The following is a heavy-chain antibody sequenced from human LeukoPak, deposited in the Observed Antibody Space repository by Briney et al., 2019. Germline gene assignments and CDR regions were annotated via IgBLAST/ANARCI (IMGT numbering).Heavy chain of an antibody. V-gene: IGHV4-30-4*01. D-gene: IGHD2-2*01. Sequence: SETLSLTCTVSGGSISSGDYYWSWIRQPPGKGLEWIGYIYYSGSTYYNPSLKSRVTISVDTSKNQFSLKLSSVTAADTAVYYCARVWSGQGYCSSTSCYGPFDYWGQGTLVTVSS. J-gene: IGHJ4*02. CDR3: ARVWSGQGYCSSTSCYGPFDY. CDR2: IYYSGST. CDR1: GGSISSGDYY.